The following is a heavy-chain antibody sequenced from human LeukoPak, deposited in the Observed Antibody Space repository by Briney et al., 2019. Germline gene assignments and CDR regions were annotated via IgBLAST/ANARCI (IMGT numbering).Heavy chain of an antibody. CDR2: IIPIFGTA. CDR3: ARGAYCGGDCYSPNFDY. J-gene: IGHJ4*02. CDR1: GGTFSSYA. V-gene: IGHV1-69*13. D-gene: IGHD2-21*02. Sequence: SVKVSCKASGGTFSSYAISRVRQAPGQGLERMGGIIPIFGTANYAQKFQGRVTITADESTSTAYMELSSLRSEDTAVYYCARGAYCGGDCYSPNFDYWGQGTLVTVSS.